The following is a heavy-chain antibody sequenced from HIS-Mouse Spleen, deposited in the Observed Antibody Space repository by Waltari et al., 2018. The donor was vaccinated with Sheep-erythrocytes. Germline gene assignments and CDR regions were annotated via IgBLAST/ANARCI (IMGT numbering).Heavy chain of an antibody. D-gene: IGHD3-22*01. CDR2: IYYSGSP. Sequence: QLQLQESGPGLVKPSETLSLTCTVSGGSISSSSYYWGWIRQPPGKGLEWIGSIYYSGSPYYNPSLKSGVTISVDTSKNQFSLKLSSVTAADTAVYYCARLYYYDSSGYYFDYWGQGTLVTVSS. J-gene: IGHJ4*02. CDR3: ARLYYYDSSGYYFDY. V-gene: IGHV4-39*01. CDR1: GGSISSSSYY.